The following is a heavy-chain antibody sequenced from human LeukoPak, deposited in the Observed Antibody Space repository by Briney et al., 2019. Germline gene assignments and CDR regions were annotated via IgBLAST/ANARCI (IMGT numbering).Heavy chain of an antibody. CDR1: GFTFSSYA. D-gene: IGHD3-22*01. CDR3: ARDDYYDSSGYVY. J-gene: IGHJ4*02. CDR2: ISGSGGST. Sequence: GGSLRLSCAASGFTFSSYAMSWVRQAPGKGLEWVSAISGSGGSTYYADSVKGRFTISRDNSKNTLYLQMNSLRTEDTAVYYCARDDYYDSSGYVYWGQGTLVTVSS. V-gene: IGHV3-23*01.